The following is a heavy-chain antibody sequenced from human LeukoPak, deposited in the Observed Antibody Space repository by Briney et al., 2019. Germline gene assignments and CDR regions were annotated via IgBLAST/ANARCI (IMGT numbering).Heavy chain of an antibody. J-gene: IGHJ6*03. V-gene: IGHV4-59*11. CDR3: ASGRRAAGPGRTYYMDV. Sequence: PSETLSLTCTVSGGSISSHYWSWIRQPPGKGLEWIGYIYYSGSTNYNPSLKSRVTISVDTSKNQFSLKLSSVTAADTAVYHCASGRRAAGPGRTYYMDVWGKGTTVTVSS. CDR1: GGSISSHY. CDR2: IYYSGST. D-gene: IGHD6-13*01.